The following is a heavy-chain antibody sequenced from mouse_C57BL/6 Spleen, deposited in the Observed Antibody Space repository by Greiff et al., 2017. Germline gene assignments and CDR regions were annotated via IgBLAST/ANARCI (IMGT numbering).Heavy chain of an antibody. CDR2: INYDGRST. D-gene: IGHD2-4*01. J-gene: IGHJ3*01. CDR3: ARDDYDGFAY. V-gene: IGHV5-16*01. CDR1: GFTFSDYY. Sequence: EVKLVESEGGLVQPGSSMKLSCTASGFTFSDYYMAWVRQVPEKGLEWVANINYDGRSTYYLDSLKSRFIISRDNAKNILYLQMSSLKSEDAATYYCARDDYDGFAYWGQGTLVTVSA.